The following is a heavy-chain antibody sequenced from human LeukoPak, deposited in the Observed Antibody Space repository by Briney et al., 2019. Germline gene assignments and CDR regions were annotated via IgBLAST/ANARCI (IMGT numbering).Heavy chain of an antibody. D-gene: IGHD6-13*01. CDR3: ARVSGQQLYFY. CDR2: IYYSGST. CDR1: GGSISSGDYY. Sequence: SQTLSLTCTVSGGSISSGDYYWSWIRQPPGKGLEWIGYIYYSGSTYYNPSLKSRVTISVDTSKYQFSLKLSSVTAADTAVYYCARVSGQQLYFYWGQGTLVTVSS. V-gene: IGHV4-30-4*08. J-gene: IGHJ4*02.